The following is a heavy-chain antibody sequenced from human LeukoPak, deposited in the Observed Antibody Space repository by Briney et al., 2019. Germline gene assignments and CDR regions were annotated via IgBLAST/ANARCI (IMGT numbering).Heavy chain of an antibody. CDR1: GFIFSRYE. Sequence: GGSLRLSCAASGFIFSRYEMNWVRQVPEKGLEWVSYISGSGSTIYYADSVKGRFSISRDNAKNTLYLQMNSLRAEGTAIYYCAKVGHDILTGYYSRYYFDSWGQGTLVTVSS. CDR3: AKVGHDILTGYYSRYYFDS. V-gene: IGHV3-48*03. J-gene: IGHJ4*02. D-gene: IGHD3-9*01. CDR2: ISGSGSTI.